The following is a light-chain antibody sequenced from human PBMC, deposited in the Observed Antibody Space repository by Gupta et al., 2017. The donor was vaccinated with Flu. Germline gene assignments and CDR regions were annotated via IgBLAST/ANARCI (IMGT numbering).Light chain of an antibody. CDR3: TSYSNIITFDV. V-gene: IGLV2-14*03. CDR2: DVS. J-gene: IGLJ2*01. CDR1: IDDIGGYNY. Sequence: ITISCTGTIDDIGGYNYVSWYQQHPGKAPKLIIYDVSRRPSGVSNRFSGSKSANTASLTISGLQTEDEADYYCTSYSNIITFDVFGGGTKLTVL.